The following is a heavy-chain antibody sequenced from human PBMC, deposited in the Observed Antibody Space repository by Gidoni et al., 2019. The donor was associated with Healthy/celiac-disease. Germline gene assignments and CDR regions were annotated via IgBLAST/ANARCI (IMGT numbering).Heavy chain of an antibody. CDR2: ISADNGNT. CDR3: ARDEEEGDATVTVDY. CDR1: GYTFTSYG. Sequence: QVQLVQSGAEVKKPGASVKVSCKASGYTFTSYGISWVRQAPGQGLEWMGWISADNGNTNYAQQLQGRVTMTTDTSTSTASMELRSLRSDDTAVYYCARDEEEGDATVTVDYWGQGTLVTVSS. V-gene: IGHV1-18*01. D-gene: IGHD4-17*01. J-gene: IGHJ4*02.